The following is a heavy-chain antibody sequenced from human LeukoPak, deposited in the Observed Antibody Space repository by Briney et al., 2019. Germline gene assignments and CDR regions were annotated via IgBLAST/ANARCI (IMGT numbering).Heavy chain of an antibody. CDR3: ARRVSTLDYDFWSGSMDV. CDR2: IYPGDSDT. CDR1: GYSFTSYW. Sequence: GESLKISCKGSGYSFTSYWIGWVRQMPGKGLEWMGIIYPGDSDTRYSPSFQGQVTISADKSISTAYLQWSSLKASHTAMYYCARRVSTLDYDFWSGSMDVWGKGTTVTVSS. V-gene: IGHV5-51*01. D-gene: IGHD3-3*01. J-gene: IGHJ6*03.